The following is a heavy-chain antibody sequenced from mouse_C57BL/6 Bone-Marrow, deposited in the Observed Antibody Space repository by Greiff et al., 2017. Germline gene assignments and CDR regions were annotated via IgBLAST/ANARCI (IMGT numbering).Heavy chain of an antibody. Sequence: VWLGHSGPELVKPGASVRIPCKASGYAFSSSGMTWVKQRPGKGLEGIGGINPGDGDTNYKGKFKGKAPLTAAKSSSTAYLQLSSLTSEDSAVSFCARNDYVRDYFDYWGQGTTLTVSS. CDR3: ARNDYVRDYFDY. CDR2: INPGDGDT. V-gene: IGHV1-82*01. J-gene: IGHJ2*01. CDR1: GYAFSSSG. D-gene: IGHD2-4*01.